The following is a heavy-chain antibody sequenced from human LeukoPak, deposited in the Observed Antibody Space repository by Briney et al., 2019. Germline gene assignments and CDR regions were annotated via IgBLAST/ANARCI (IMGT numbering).Heavy chain of an antibody. D-gene: IGHD3-16*01. CDR3: ARDRLGHPFDP. V-gene: IGHV4-61*02. J-gene: IGHJ5*02. CDR2: IYTSGST. CDR1: GGSISSGSYY. Sequence: SDTLSLTCTVSGGSISSGSYYWSWIRQPAGKGLEWIGRIYTSGSTNYNPSLKSRVTISVDTSKNQFSLKLSSVTAADTAVYYCARDRLGHPFDPWGQGTLVTVSS.